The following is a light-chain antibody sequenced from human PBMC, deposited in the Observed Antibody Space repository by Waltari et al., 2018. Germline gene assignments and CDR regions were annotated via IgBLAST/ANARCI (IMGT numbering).Light chain of an antibody. CDR1: QSVLYSSDNKNY. V-gene: IGKV4-1*01. CDR2: VAA. CDR3: QQYYSTPYT. Sequence: DIVMTQSPDSLAVSLGERTSINCKASQSVLYSSDNKNYLAWYRQKPGQPPNLLIYVAATRESGVPVRFSGSGYGTDFTLTISSLQAEDVAVYYCQQYYSTPYTFGQGTKLEIK. J-gene: IGKJ2*01.